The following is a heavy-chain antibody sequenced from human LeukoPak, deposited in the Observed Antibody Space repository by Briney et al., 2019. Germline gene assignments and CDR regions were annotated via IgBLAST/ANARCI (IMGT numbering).Heavy chain of an antibody. J-gene: IGHJ4*02. D-gene: IGHD6-19*01. Sequence: SETLSLTCTVSGGSISSSTYYWGWIRQPPGKGLEWIGSIFYSGSTYYNPSLKSRVTISVDTSKNQFSLKLSSVTAADTALYYCARRVGSGWYSAYYFDYWGQGTLVTVSS. CDR2: IFYSGST. V-gene: IGHV4-39*01. CDR1: GGSISSSTYY. CDR3: ARRVGSGWYSAYYFDY.